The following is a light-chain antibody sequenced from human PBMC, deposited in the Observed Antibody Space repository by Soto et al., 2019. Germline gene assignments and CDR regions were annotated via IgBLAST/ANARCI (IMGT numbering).Light chain of an antibody. Sequence: EIVLTQSPGTLSLSPGERATLSCRASQSLSSSHLAWYQQKPGQAPRLLIYGASTRATGIPARFSGSGSGTEFTLTISSLQSEDFAVYYCQQYSNWPFITFGQGTRLEIK. CDR2: GAS. J-gene: IGKJ5*01. CDR1: QSLSSSH. V-gene: IGKV3-15*01. CDR3: QQYSNWPFIT.